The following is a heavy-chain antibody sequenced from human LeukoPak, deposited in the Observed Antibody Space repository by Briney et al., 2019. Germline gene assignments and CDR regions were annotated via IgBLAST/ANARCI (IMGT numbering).Heavy chain of an antibody. J-gene: IGHJ4*02. Sequence: GGSLRLSCAASGFGFSNFWMGWVRQAPGKGPEWVANIKQDGSEKYYVDSVKGRFTISRDNAKNSLYLQMNSLRAEDTAVYYCATSRGSYGGWGQGTLVTVSS. CDR1: GFGFSNFW. D-gene: IGHD1-26*01. CDR2: IKQDGSEK. CDR3: ATSRGSYGG. V-gene: IGHV3-7*01.